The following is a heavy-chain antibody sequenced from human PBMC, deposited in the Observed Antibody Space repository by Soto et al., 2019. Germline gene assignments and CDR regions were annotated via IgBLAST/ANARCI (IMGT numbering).Heavy chain of an antibody. CDR1: GGSISSSSYY. CDR3: ATDSSGYYYFDY. D-gene: IGHD3-22*01. CDR2: MYYSGST. Sequence: LSLTCTVSGGSISSSSYYWGWIRQPPGKGLEWIGSMYYSGSTYYNPSLKSRVTISVDTSKSQFSLKLSSVTAADTAVYYCATDSSGYYYFDYRGQGTLVTVSS. V-gene: IGHV4-39*01. J-gene: IGHJ4*02.